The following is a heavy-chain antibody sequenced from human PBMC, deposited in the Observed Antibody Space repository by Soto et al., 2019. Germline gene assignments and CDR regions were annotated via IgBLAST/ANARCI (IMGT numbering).Heavy chain of an antibody. CDR1: GGSISSYY. J-gene: IGHJ4*02. CDR2: IYYSGST. Sequence: SETLSLTCTVSGGSISSYYWSWIRQPPGKGLEWIGYIYYSGSTNYNPSLKSRVTISVDTSKNQSSLELSSVTAADTAVYYCARAMEPGGYYDLWGQGTLVTVSS. D-gene: IGHD3-10*01. V-gene: IGHV4-59*01. CDR3: ARAMEPGGYYDL.